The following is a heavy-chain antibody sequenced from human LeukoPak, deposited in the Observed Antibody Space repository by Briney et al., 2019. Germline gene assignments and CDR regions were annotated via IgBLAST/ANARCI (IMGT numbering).Heavy chain of an antibody. D-gene: IGHD6-19*01. CDR3: ARDFEGSSGWGPWGNYYYYYMDV. Sequence: PSETLSLTCTVSGGSISSGSYYWSWIRQPAGKGLEWIGRIYTSGSTNYNPSLKSRVTISVDTSKNQFSLKLSSVTAADTAVYYCARDFEGSSGWGPWGNYYYYYMDVWGKGTTVTISS. V-gene: IGHV4-61*02. CDR2: IYTSGST. J-gene: IGHJ6*03. CDR1: GGSISSGSYY.